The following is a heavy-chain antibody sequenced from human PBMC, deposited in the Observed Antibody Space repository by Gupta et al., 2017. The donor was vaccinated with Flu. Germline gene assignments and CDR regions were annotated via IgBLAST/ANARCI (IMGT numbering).Heavy chain of an antibody. CDR1: GFTFSSYW. CDR2: IKKDGSDK. V-gene: IGHV3-7*01. CDR3: ASGWYRPKFDPFDY. D-gene: IGHD2-15*01. J-gene: IGHJ4*02. Sequence: VQLVESGGGFIQPGGSLRLTRAASGFTFSSYWMSWVRQATGKGLEWVANIKKDGSDKNYVDSVKGRFSISRDNAKTSLYLQMNSLRVEDTAVYYCASGWYRPKFDPFDYWGQGTLVTVPS.